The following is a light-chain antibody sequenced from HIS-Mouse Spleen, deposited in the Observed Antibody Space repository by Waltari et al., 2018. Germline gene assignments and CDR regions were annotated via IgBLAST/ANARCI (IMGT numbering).Light chain of an antibody. V-gene: IGLV1-40*01. CDR2: GNS. Sequence: QSVLTPPPSVSGAPGQRVTTSGTGSSPNIGAGYDVPWYQQLPGPAPKLLIYGNSNRPSGVPDRFSGSKSGTSASLAITGLQAEDEADYYCQSYDSSLSGVVFGGGTKLTVL. CDR3: QSYDSSLSGVV. J-gene: IGLJ2*01. CDR1: SPNIGAGYD.